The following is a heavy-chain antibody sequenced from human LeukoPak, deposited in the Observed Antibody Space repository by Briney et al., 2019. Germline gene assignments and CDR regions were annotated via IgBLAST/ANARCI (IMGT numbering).Heavy chain of an antibody. CDR3: ARGPSGYHNT. V-gene: IGHV3-66*01. CDR2: NSGGST. Sequence: QTGGSLRLSCAASEFSVGSNYMTWVRQAPGKGLEWVSLNSGGSTYYADSVKGRFTISRDNSKNTLYLQMNSLRAEDTAAYYCARGPSGYHNTGGQGTLVTVSS. D-gene: IGHD5-12*01. CDR1: EFSVGSNY. J-gene: IGHJ4*02.